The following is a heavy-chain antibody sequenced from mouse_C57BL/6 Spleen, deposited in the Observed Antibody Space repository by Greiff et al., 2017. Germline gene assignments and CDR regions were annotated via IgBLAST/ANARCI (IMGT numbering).Heavy chain of an antibody. CDR2: ISYDGSN. Sequence: ESGPGLVKPSQSLSLTCSVTGYSITSGYYWNWIRQFPGNKLEWMGYISYDGSNNYNPSLKNRISNTRYTSKNQFFLKLNSVTTEDTATYYCASRPREYYFDYWGQGTTLTVSS. CDR3: ASRPREYYFDY. V-gene: IGHV3-6*01. J-gene: IGHJ2*01. CDR1: GYSITSGYY.